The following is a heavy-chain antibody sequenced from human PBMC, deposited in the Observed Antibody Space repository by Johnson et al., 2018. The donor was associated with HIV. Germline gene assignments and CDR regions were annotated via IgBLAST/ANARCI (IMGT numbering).Heavy chain of an antibody. D-gene: IGHD2-21*02. J-gene: IGHJ3*02. Sequence: VQLVESGGGLVQPGGSLKLSCAASGFTFSGSAIHWVRQASGKGLEWVGRIRSKANSYATAYAASVTGRFTISRDDSQNTAYLQMDSLRDEDMAVYYCARGTVCGGDCYSRAFDIWGQGTMVTVSS. CDR1: GFTFSGSA. V-gene: IGHV3-73*01. CDR2: IRSKANSYAT. CDR3: ARGTVCGGDCYSRAFDI.